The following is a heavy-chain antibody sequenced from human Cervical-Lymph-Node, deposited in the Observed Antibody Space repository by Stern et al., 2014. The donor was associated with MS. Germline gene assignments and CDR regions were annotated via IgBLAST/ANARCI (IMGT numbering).Heavy chain of an antibody. J-gene: IGHJ4*02. CDR1: GFTFSSYG. V-gene: IGHV3-33*01. CDR3: ARDRHDLGYCSGGSCYLPDY. Sequence: VQLEESGGGVVQPGRSLRLSCAASGFTFSSYGMHWVRQATGKGLEWVAVIWYDGSNKYYADSVKCRLTISRDNSKNTLYLQMNSLIAEDTAVYYCARDRHDLGYCSGGSCYLPDYWGQGTLVTVSS. CDR2: IWYDGSNK. D-gene: IGHD2-15*01.